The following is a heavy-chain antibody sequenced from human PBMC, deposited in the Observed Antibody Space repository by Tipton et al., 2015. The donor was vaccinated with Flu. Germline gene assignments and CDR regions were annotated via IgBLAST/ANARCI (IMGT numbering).Heavy chain of an antibody. J-gene: IGHJ6*02. V-gene: IGHV4-59*08. CDR1: GGAISPFY. CDR3: ARDSAAHYGMDV. Sequence: TLSLTCSVSGGAISPFYWSWVRQPPGKGLEWIGYIYYSGSTNYNPSLKSRVTISVDTSKNQFSLKLSSVTAADTAVYYCARDSAAHYGMDVWGQGTTVTVSS. D-gene: IGHD6-13*01. CDR2: IYYSGST.